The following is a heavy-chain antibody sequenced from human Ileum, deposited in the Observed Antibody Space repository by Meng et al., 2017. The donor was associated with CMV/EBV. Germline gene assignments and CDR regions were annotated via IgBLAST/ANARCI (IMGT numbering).Heavy chain of an antibody. D-gene: IGHD6-19*01. CDR1: GLTFSSYG. V-gene: IGHV3-23*01. J-gene: IGHJ4*02. CDR3: ASGWYVDY. Sequence: GGSLRLSCVVSGLTFSSYGMSWVRQAPGKGLEWVSVISSSGGSTYYADSVKGRFTVSRDNSKNTLYLQMKSLRAEDTAVYYYASGWYVDYWGQGTLVTVSS. CDR2: ISSSGGST.